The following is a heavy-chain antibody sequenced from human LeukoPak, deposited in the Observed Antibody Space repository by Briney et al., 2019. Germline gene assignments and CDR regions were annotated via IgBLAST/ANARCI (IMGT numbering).Heavy chain of an antibody. CDR1: GFTFSGSA. D-gene: IGHD3-3*01. Sequence: GGSLKLSCAASGFTFSGSAMHWVRQASGKGLEWVGRIRSKANSYATAYAASVKGRFTISRDDSKNTAYLQMNSLRAEDTAVYYCARNPQSPPSFGVGIDYYYYYMDVWGKGTTVTVSS. CDR3: ARNPQSPPSFGVGIDYYYYYMDV. J-gene: IGHJ6*03. V-gene: IGHV3-73*01. CDR2: IRSKANSYAT.